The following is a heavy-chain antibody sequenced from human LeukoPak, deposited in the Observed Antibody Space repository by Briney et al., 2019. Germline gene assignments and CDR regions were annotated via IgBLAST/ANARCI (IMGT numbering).Heavy chain of an antibody. Sequence: SETLSLTCTVSGGSISSYYWSWIRQPPGKGLEWIGYIYYSGSTNYNPSLKSRVTISVDTSKNQFSLKLSSVTAADTAVYYCARDRRIYDIWGQGTMVTVSS. CDR1: GGSISSYY. CDR2: IYYSGST. J-gene: IGHJ3*02. V-gene: IGHV4-59*01. D-gene: IGHD2/OR15-2a*01. CDR3: ARDRRIYDI.